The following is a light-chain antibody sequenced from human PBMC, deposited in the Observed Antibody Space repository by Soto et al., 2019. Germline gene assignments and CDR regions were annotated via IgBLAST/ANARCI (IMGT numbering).Light chain of an antibody. CDR1: QSISSW. V-gene: IGKV1-5*03. CDR3: QQYNSDPWT. J-gene: IGKJ1*01. CDR2: KAY. Sequence: DIQMTQSPSTLSASVGDRVTITCRASQSISSWLAWYQQKPGKAPKLLIYKAYSLESGVPSRFSGSGSGTEFPLTISSLQPDDVAPYYCQQYNSDPWTFGQGTKVEIK.